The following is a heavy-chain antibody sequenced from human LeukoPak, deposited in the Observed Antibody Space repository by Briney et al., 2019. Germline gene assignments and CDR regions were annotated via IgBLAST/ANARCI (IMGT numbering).Heavy chain of an antibody. Sequence: GGSLRLSCAASGFTFSSYSMNWVRQAPGKGLEWASSISSSSSYIYYADSVKGRFTISRDNAKNSLYLQMNSLRAEDTAVYYCARDPAPSYYDSSGYQFWFDPWGQGTLVTVSS. D-gene: IGHD3-22*01. CDR3: ARDPAPSYYDSSGYQFWFDP. CDR1: GFTFSSYS. V-gene: IGHV3-21*01. J-gene: IGHJ5*02. CDR2: ISSSSSYI.